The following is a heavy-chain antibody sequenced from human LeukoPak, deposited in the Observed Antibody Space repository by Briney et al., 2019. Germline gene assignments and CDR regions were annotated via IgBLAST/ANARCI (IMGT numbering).Heavy chain of an antibody. CDR3: ARDSESYCSGGSCYRNWFDP. J-gene: IGHJ5*02. V-gene: IGHV3-11*05. D-gene: IGHD2-15*01. CDR1: GFTFSDYY. CDR2: ISSSSSYT. Sequence: KSGGSLRLSCAASGFTFSDYYMSWIRQAPGKGLEWVSCISSSSSYTNYADSVKGRFTISRDNAKNSLYLQMNSLRAEDTAVYYCARDSESYCSGGSCYRNWFDPWGQGTLVTVSS.